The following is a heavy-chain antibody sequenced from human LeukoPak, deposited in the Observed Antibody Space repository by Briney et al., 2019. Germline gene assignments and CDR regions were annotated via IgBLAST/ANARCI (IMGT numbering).Heavy chain of an antibody. Sequence: GSLRLSCAASGFTFSSYGMHWARRAPGKGLEWVAVISYDGSNKYYADSVKGRFTISRDNSKNTLYLQMNSPRAEDTAVYYCARAPYGDYGLDYFDYWGQGTLVTVSS. V-gene: IGHV3-30*03. CDR3: ARAPYGDYGLDYFDY. D-gene: IGHD4-17*01. CDR2: ISYDGSNK. CDR1: GFTFSSYG. J-gene: IGHJ4*02.